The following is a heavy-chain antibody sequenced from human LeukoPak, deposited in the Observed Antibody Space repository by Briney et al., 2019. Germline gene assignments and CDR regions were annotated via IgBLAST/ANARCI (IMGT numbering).Heavy chain of an antibody. Sequence: QPGGSLRLSCAASGFTFSSYWMHWIRQAPGKGLVWVSHINPDGSNTNYTDSVKGRFTISRDNAKNTLYLEMNTLRAEDTAVYFCARVRVGETRDFDYWGQGTLVTVSS. CDR2: INPDGSNT. V-gene: IGHV3-74*01. D-gene: IGHD1-26*01. J-gene: IGHJ4*02. CDR3: ARVRVGETRDFDY. CDR1: GFTFSSYW.